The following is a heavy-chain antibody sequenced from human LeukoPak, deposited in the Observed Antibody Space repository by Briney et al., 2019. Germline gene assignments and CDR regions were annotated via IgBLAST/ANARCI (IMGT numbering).Heavy chain of an antibody. CDR3: ARRGYCSGGSCEYFDY. CDR1: GYSFTNYW. Sequence: GESLKISCKGSGYSFTNYWIGWVRQMPGKGLEWMGIIYPGDSDTRYSPSFQGQVTISADKSISTAYLQWNSLKASDTAMYYCARRGYCSGGSCEYFDYWGQGTLVTVSS. D-gene: IGHD2-15*01. CDR2: IYPGDSDT. J-gene: IGHJ4*02. V-gene: IGHV5-51*01.